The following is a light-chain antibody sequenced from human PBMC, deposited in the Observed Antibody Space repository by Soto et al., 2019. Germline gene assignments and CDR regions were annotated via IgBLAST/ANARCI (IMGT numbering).Light chain of an antibody. CDR2: GAS. J-gene: IGKJ4*01. V-gene: IGKV3D-15*01. Sequence: EIVMTQSPATLSVSPGERATLSCTASQNIGSNLAWYQQKPGQAPRLLTYGASTRATGTPARFSGSGSGTEFTLTITSLQSEDFALFHCQQYNTGPLTFGGGTKVDIK. CDR3: QQYNTGPLT. CDR1: QNIGSN.